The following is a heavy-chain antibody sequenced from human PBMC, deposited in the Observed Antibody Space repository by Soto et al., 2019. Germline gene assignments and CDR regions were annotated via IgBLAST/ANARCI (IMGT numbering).Heavy chain of an antibody. J-gene: IGHJ4*02. CDR1: GYTFSSYH. V-gene: IGHV1-18*01. CDR3: ARDLPPVDY. Sequence: QIQLVQSGAEVKKPGASVKVSCKASGYTFSSYHITWVRQAPGQGLEWMGWISAYNGNTNYAQNLQGRVTMTTDPSTSTAYMELRSVRSDDTSVHYCARDLPPVDYWGQGTLVTVSS. CDR2: ISAYNGNT.